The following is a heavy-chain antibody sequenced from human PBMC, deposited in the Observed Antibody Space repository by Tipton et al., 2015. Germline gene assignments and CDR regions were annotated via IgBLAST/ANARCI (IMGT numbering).Heavy chain of an antibody. Sequence: TLSLTCALAGGSISGSYWWSWVRQPPGKELEWIGYIQYSGSTNYNPSLKSRVTISVDTSKNQFSLKVNSVTAADTAVYCCATLVDGYSRIPWGQGTRVTVSS. CDR2: IQYSGST. J-gene: IGHJ5*02. CDR3: ATLVDGYSRIP. CDR1: GGSISGSYW. D-gene: IGHD5-24*01. V-gene: IGHV4-4*01.